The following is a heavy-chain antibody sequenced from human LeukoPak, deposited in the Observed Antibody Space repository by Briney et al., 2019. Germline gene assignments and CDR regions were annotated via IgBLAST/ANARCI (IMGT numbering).Heavy chain of an antibody. CDR2: ISYDGSNK. D-gene: IGHD3-3*01. CDR1: GFTFSSYA. CDR3: ARVVRFLEWSHDGYYFDY. J-gene: IGHJ4*02. V-gene: IGHV3-30*04. Sequence: GRSLRLSCAASGFTFSSYAMHWVRQAPGKGLEWVTVISYDGSNKYYADSMKGRFTISRDNSKNTLYLQMNSLRAEDTAVYYCARVVRFLEWSHDGYYFDYWGQGTLVTVSS.